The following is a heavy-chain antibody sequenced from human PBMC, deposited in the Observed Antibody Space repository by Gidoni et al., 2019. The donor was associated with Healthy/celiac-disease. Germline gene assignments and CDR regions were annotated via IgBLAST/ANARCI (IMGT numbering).Heavy chain of an antibody. Sequence: QVQLVESGGGLVKPGGSLRLSCAASGFTFSDYYMSWNRQAPGKGLEWVSYISSSSSYTNYADSVKGRFTISRDNAKNSLYLQMNSLRAEDTAVYYCASGTFGTTGTDYWGQGTLVTVSS. CDR3: ASGTFGTTGTDY. CDR2: ISSSSSYT. V-gene: IGHV3-11*05. J-gene: IGHJ4*02. D-gene: IGHD1-1*01. CDR1: GFTFSDYY.